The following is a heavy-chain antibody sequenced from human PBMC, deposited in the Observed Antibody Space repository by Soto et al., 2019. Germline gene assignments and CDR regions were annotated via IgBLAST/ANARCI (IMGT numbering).Heavy chain of an antibody. CDR1: GGTFSSYA. J-gene: IGHJ3*02. CDR3: ARDRYGSADYGGNHGDALGI. V-gene: IGHV1-69*13. D-gene: IGHD4-17*01. CDR2: IIPIFGTA. Sequence: SVKVSCKASGGTFSSYAISWVRQAPGQGLEWMGGIIPIFGTANYAQKFQGRVTITADESTSTAYMDLSSLGSEDTAVYYCARDRYGSADYGGNHGDALGIWGQGRMVTVSS.